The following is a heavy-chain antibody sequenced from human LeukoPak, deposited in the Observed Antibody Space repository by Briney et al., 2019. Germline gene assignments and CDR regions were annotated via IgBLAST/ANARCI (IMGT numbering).Heavy chain of an antibody. V-gene: IGHV1-8*01. CDR3: ARGIIAAAGDFDY. J-gene: IGHJ4*02. CDR1: GYTFTSYD. CDR2: MNPNSGDT. Sequence: ASVKVSCKASGYTFTSYDINWVRQATGQGLEWMGWMNPNSGDTGYAQKFQGRVTMTRNTSISTAYMELSSLRSEDTAVYYCARGIIAAAGDFDYWGQGTLVTVSS. D-gene: IGHD6-13*01.